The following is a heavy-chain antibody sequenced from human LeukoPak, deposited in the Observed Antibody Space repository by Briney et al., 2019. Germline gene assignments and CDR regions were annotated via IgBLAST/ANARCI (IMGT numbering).Heavy chain of an antibody. J-gene: IGHJ6*04. CDR1: GFTFSSYE. CDR2: ISSSGSTI. D-gene: IGHD3-10*02. V-gene: IGHV3-48*03. CDR3: AELGITMIGGV. Sequence: GGSLRLSCAASGFTFSSYEMNWVRQAPGRGLEWVSYISSSGSTIYYADSVKGRFTISRDNAKNSLCLQMNSLRAEDTAVYYCAELGITMIGGVWGKGTTVTISS.